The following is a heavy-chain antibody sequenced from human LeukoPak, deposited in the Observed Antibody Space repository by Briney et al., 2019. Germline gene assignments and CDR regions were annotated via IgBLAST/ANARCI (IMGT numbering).Heavy chain of an antibody. CDR3: ARGTYSSGRIPFDY. V-gene: IGHV4-59*01. CDR2: IYYSGST. J-gene: IGHJ4*02. Sequence: PSETLSLTCTVSGGSISCYYWSWIRQPPGKGLEWIGYIYYSGSTNYHPSLKIRVTIPVDSSKNHFSLKLSSVSAADTAVYYCARGTYSSGRIPFDYWGQGTLVTVPS. CDR1: GGSISCYY. D-gene: IGHD6-19*01.